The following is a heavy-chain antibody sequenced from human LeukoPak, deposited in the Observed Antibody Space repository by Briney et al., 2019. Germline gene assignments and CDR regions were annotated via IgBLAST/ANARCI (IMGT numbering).Heavy chain of an antibody. Sequence: PGGSLRLSCVASGFTFTNYGMSWVRQPPGKGLEWLSGISMTGGSTYYPDSVKGRFTTSRDNSKNTLYLQMNSLRAEDSAVYYCARDPRIQGYPYGTVLDYWGQGTLVTVSA. CDR2: ISMTGGST. CDR3: ARDPRIQGYPYGTVLDY. CDR1: GFTFTNYG. J-gene: IGHJ4*02. D-gene: IGHD3-10*01. V-gene: IGHV3-23*01.